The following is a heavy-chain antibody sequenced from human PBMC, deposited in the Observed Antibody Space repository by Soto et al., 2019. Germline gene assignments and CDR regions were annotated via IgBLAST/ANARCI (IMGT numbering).Heavy chain of an antibody. CDR2: IKSKTDGGTT. CDR3: TTDYDFWSGYSSPRFMDV. J-gene: IGHJ6*02. CDR1: GFTFSNRR. V-gene: IGHV3-15*07. D-gene: IGHD3-3*01. Sequence: SLRISCGGSGFTFSNRRMDWGRQGPGEGGEGGGRIKSKTDGGTTDYAASVKGRFTISRDDSKNTLYLQMNSLKTEDTAVYYCTTDYDFWSGYSSPRFMDVCXQGTSVPVSS.